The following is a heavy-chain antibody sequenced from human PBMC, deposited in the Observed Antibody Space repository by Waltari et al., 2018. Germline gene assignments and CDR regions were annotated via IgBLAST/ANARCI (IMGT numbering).Heavy chain of an antibody. V-gene: IGHV4-34*01. CDR2: SNHIGST. CDR1: GGSFSGYY. CDR3: ARAWISLILGATSAFDI. D-gene: IGHD1-26*01. J-gene: IGHJ3*02. Sequence: QVQLQQWGAGLLKPSETLSLTCAVYGGSFSGYYWSWLRQPPGTGLEWIGESNHIGSTNYHPSLKSRVTISVDTSKNQFSLKLSSVTAAYTAVYYCARAWISLILGATSAFDIWGQGTMVTVS.